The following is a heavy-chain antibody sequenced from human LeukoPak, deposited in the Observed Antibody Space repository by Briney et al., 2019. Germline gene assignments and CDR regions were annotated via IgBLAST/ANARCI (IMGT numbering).Heavy chain of an antibody. CDR1: GFPFSSYS. CDR3: ARDPEYYDSSGYYPP. D-gene: IGHD3-22*01. V-gene: IGHV3-21*01. J-gene: IGHJ5*02. CDR2: ISSSSSYI. Sequence: PGGSLRLSCAAPGFPFSSYSMNWVRQAPGKGLEWVSSISSSSSYIYYADSEKGRFTISRDNAKNSLYLQMNSLRAEDTAVYYCARDPEYYDSSGYYPPWGQGTLVTVSS.